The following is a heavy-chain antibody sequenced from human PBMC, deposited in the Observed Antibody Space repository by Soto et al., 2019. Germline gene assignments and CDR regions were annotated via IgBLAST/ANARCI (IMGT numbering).Heavy chain of an antibody. Sequence: SETLSLTCTVSGGSISSYYWSWIRQPPGKGLEWIGYIYYSGSTNYNPSLKSRVTISVDTSKNQFSLKLSSVTAADTAVYYCAREKSYGEPLGYYGMDVWGQGTTVTVSS. CDR1: GGSISSYY. V-gene: IGHV4-59*01. J-gene: IGHJ6*02. D-gene: IGHD3-10*01. CDR3: AREKSYGEPLGYYGMDV. CDR2: IYYSGST.